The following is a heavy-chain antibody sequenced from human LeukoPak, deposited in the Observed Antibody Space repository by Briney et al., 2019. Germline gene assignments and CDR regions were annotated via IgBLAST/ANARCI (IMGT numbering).Heavy chain of an antibody. CDR2: IYYSGST. D-gene: IGHD3-10*01. J-gene: IGHJ4*02. CDR3: ARHKGAGTHPLEL. CDR1: GGSISSYF. Sequence: PSETLSLTCTVSGGSISSYFWSWIRPPPGKGLEWIGYIYYSGSTNYNPSLKSRVTISVDTSKNQFSLKLSSVTAADTAIYYCARHKGAGTHPLELWGQGTLVTVSS. V-gene: IGHV4-59*08.